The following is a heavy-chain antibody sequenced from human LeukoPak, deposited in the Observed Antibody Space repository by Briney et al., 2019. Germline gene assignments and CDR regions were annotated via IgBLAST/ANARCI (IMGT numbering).Heavy chain of an antibody. V-gene: IGHV4-59*12. Sequence: PSETLSLTCTVSGGSISSYYWSWIRQPPGKGLEWIGYIYYSGSTYYNPSLKSRVTISVDTSKKQFSLKLNSVTAADTAVYYCARDLRVVVTAIFDFWGQGTLVTVSS. CDR3: ARDLRVVVTAIFDF. CDR2: IYYSGST. CDR1: GGSISSYY. J-gene: IGHJ4*02. D-gene: IGHD2-21*02.